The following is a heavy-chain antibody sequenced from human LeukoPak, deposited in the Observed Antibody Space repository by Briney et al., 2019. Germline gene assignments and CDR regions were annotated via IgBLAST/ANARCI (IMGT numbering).Heavy chain of an antibody. CDR2: MNPNSGNT. D-gene: IGHD3-9*01. J-gene: IGHJ6*02. V-gene: IGHV1-8*01. CDR3: ARGPYFDWLGHYYGMDV. Sequence: ASVKVSCKASGYTFTSYDINWVRQAPGQGLEWMGWMNPNSGNTGYAQKFQGRVTMTRNTSISTAYMELSSLRSEDTAVYYCARGPYFDWLGHYYGMDVWGQGTTVTVSS. CDR1: GYTFTSYD.